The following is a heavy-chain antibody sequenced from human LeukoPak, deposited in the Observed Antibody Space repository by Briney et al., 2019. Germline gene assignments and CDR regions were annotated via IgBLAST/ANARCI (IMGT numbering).Heavy chain of an antibody. Sequence: SETLSLTCTVSGGSIIGYSWSWSRQPPGKGLEWIGYIFDSGSTNYNPSLKSRVTISVATPKNQFYLELSSVTAADTAVYYCARDYHDTSGYNYVGGYYYMGVWGKGTTVTVSS. CDR1: GGSIIGYS. D-gene: IGHD3-22*01. CDR3: ARDYHDTSGYNYVGGYYYMGV. CDR2: IFDSGST. V-gene: IGHV4-4*08. J-gene: IGHJ6*03.